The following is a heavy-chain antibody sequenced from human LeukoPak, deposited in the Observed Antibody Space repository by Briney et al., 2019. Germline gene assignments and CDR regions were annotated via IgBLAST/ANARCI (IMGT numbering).Heavy chain of an antibody. Sequence: VKPSETLSLTCAVPGGSISSYYLSWIRQPPGKGLEWIGYIYYSGSTNYNPSLKSRVTISVDTSKNQFSLKLSSVTAADTAVYYCARHDGGATLSGFDPWGQGTLVTVSS. V-gene: IGHV4-59*08. J-gene: IGHJ5*02. D-gene: IGHD1-26*01. CDR3: ARHDGGATLSGFDP. CDR1: GGSISSYY. CDR2: IYYSGST.